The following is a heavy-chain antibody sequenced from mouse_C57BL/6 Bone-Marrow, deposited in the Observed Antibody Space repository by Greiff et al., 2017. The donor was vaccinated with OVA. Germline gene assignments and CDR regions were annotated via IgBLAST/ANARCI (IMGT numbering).Heavy chain of an antibody. Sequence: QVQLKQPGAELVKPGASVKLSCKASGYTFTSYWMHWVTQRPGQGLEWIGMIHPNSGSTNYNEKFKSKATLTVDKSSSTAYMQLSSLTSEDSAVYYCARWLLSMDYWGQGTSVTVSS. CDR1: GYTFTSYW. CDR2: IHPNSGST. D-gene: IGHD2-3*01. V-gene: IGHV1-64*01. CDR3: ARWLLSMDY. J-gene: IGHJ4*01.